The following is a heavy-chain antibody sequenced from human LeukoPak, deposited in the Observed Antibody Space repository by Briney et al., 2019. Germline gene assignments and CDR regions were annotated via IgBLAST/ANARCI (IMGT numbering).Heavy chain of an antibody. Sequence: GGSLQISCKGSGCIFTRYWIAWGRQMPGKDLEGMGIIYPGDSYARYSPSFQGQVTISADNSISTAYLQWSSLKASDTAMYYCARERSSQGYFDFWGQGTLVTVSS. CDR2: IYPGDSYA. CDR3: ARERSSQGYFDF. J-gene: IGHJ4*02. CDR1: GCIFTRYW. D-gene: IGHD6-6*01. V-gene: IGHV5-51*01.